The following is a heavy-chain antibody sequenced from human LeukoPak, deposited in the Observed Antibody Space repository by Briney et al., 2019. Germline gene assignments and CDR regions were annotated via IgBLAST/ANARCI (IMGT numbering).Heavy chain of an antibody. J-gene: IGHJ5*02. CDR3: ARGGWQLEVFTPNWLDP. D-gene: IGHD6-6*01. V-gene: IGHV1-69*13. CDR2: IIPIFGTA. Sequence: ASVKVSCKASGGTFSSYAISWVRQAPGQGLEWMGGIIPIFGTANYAQKFQGRVTITADESTSTAYMELSSLRSEDTAVYYCARGGWQLEVFTPNWLDPWGQGTLVTVSS. CDR1: GGTFSSYA.